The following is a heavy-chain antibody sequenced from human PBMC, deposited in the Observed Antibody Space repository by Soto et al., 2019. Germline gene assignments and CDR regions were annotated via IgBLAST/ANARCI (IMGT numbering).Heavy chain of an antibody. D-gene: IGHD2-15*01. CDR3: ARGPLYCSGGSCYGAVEYYFDC. CDR2: IYYSGST. J-gene: IGHJ4*02. Sequence: SETLSLTCTVSGGSISSYDWSWIRKPPGKGMEWIGYIYYSGSTYYNPSLTSRVTISVDTSKNQFSLKLSSVTAADTAVYYCARGPLYCSGGSCYGAVEYYFDCWGQGTLVTVSS. V-gene: IGHV4-59*08. CDR1: GGSISSYD.